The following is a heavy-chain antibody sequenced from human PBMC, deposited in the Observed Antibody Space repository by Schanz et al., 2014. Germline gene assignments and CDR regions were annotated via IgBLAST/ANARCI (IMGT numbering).Heavy chain of an antibody. J-gene: IGHJ4*02. CDR3: AKDAENTAMITDYFDY. D-gene: IGHD5-18*01. Sequence: EVKMVESGGGLVKPGGSLRLSCAASGFNFGSHGMHWVRQAPGKGLEWVSGISGSGASTYYADSVKGRFTISRDNSKTTVYLQMNSLRAEDTAVYYCAKDAENTAMITDYFDYWGQGTLVAVSS. CDR2: ISGSGAST. V-gene: IGHV3-23*04. CDR1: GFNFGSHG.